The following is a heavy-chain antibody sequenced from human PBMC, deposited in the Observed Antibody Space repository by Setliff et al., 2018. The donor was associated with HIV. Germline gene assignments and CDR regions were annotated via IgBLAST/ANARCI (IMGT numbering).Heavy chain of an antibody. CDR3: ARLTTTYDYDSSAYYHPV. J-gene: IGHJ4*02. D-gene: IGHD3-22*01. CDR1: GGSFSGYY. CDR2: INHSGST. Sequence: SDTLPLICAVYGGSFSGYYWSWIRQPPGKGLEWIGEINHSGSTNYNPSLKSRVTISVDTSKNQFSLKLSSVPAADTAVFYCARLTTTYDYDSSAYYHPVWGQGTLVTAPQ. V-gene: IGHV4-34*01.